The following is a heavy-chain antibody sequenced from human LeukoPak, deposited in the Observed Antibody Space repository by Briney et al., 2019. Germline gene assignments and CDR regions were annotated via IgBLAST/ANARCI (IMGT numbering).Heavy chain of an antibody. CDR2: IYPGDSDT. J-gene: IGHJ6*02. CDR1: GSLFTSYW. CDR3: ARLKVPHSGMDV. Sequence: GASLQISCKGSGSLFTSYWIGWVRQLPGKGLEWMGIIYPGDSDTRYSPSFQGQVTISADKSISTAYLQWSSLKASDTAMYYCARLKVPHSGMDVWGQGTTVTVSS. V-gene: IGHV5-51*01.